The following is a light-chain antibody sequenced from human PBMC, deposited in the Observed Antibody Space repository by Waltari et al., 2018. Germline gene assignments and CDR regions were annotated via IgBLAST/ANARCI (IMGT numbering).Light chain of an antibody. J-gene: IGKJ2*01. CDR2: GAS. CDR1: QTVGSNY. CDR3: QQYDSSPYT. Sequence: IVLTQSPGTLSLSPGDRATLSCRASQTVGSNYLAWYQQRPGQAPRLLIYGASSRAAGIPDRLSGSGSGTDFTLTVSRLEPEDFAVYYCQQYDSSPYTFGQGTKLEIK. V-gene: IGKV3-20*01.